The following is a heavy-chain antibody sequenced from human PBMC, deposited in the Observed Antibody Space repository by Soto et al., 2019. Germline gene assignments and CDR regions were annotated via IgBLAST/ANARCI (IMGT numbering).Heavy chain of an antibody. CDR2: IYYSGST. D-gene: IGHD3-22*01. V-gene: IGHV4-59*08. J-gene: IGHJ4*02. CDR3: ARRKYYYDSSGYYFQFDY. Sequence: PSETLSLTCTVSGGSISSYYWSWIRQPPGKGLEWIGYIYYSGSTNYNPSLKSRVTISVDTSKNQFSLKLSSVTAADTAVYYCARRKYYYDSSGYYFQFDYWGQGTLVTVSS. CDR1: GGSISSYY.